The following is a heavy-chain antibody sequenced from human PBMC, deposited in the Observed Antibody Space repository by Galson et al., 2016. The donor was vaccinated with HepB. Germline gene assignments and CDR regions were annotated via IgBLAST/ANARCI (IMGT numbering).Heavy chain of an antibody. CDR2: IYWNDDD. Sequence: PALVKPPPTLTLTCTFSGFSPSTGGVGVAWIRQPPGKTLEWLAFIYWNDDDRYSPSLKSRLTITQDSSKNQVVLTMTNMDPVDTATYYCATISLNPWHVNNWGQGTLVTVSS. J-gene: IGHJ4*02. CDR1: GFSPSTGGVG. D-gene: IGHD3-9*01. CDR3: ATISLNPWHVNN. V-gene: IGHV2-5*01.